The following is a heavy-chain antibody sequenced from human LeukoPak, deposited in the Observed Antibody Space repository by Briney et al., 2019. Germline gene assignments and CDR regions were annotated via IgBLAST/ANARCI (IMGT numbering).Heavy chain of an antibody. CDR1: GGSISSGGYY. CDR3: ARGGDYDFWSGYYSRFDY. D-gene: IGHD3-3*01. V-gene: IGHV4-31*03. J-gene: IGHJ4*02. Sequence: SETLSLTCTVSGGSISSGGYYWSWIRQHPGKGLEWIGYIYYSGSTYYNPSLKSRVTISVDTSKNQFSLKLSSVTAADTAVYYCARGGDYDFWSGYYSRFDYWGQGTLVTVSS. CDR2: IYYSGST.